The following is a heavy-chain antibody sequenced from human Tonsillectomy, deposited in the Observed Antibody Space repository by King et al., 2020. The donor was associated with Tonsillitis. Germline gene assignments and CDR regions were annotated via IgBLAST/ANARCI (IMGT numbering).Heavy chain of an antibody. CDR3: ASTRTTTIFGVVITYVSLDY. CDR1: GDTFINYA. Sequence: QLVQSGSEVKKPGSSVKVSCKASGDTFINYAFNWVRQAPGQGLEWMGGIIPISGTTNYAQNLQGRVTISADESSTTAYMELSSLRSEDTAVYYCASTRTTTIFGVVITYVSLDYWGQGTLVTVSS. J-gene: IGHJ4*02. CDR2: IIPISGTT. D-gene: IGHD3-3*01. V-gene: IGHV1-69*12.